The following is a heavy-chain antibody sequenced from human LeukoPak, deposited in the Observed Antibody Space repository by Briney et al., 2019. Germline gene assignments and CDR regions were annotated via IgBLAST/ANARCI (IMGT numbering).Heavy chain of an antibody. CDR3: ARGIAAAGTKVYYMDV. J-gene: IGHJ6*03. D-gene: IGHD6-13*01. Sequence: KPSETLSLTCTVSGGSISSSSYYWGWIRQPPGKGLEWIGSIYYSGSTYYNPSLKSRVTISVDTSKNQFSLKLSSVTAADTAVYYCARGIAAAGTKVYYMDVWGKGTTVTVSS. V-gene: IGHV4-39*07. CDR1: GGSISSSSYY. CDR2: IYYSGST.